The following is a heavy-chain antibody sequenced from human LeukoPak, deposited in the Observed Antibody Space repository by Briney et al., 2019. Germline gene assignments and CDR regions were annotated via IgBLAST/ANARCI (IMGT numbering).Heavy chain of an antibody. Sequence: GGSLRLSCAASGFTFSSYWMSWVRQAPGKGLEWVANIKQDGSERYYVDSVKGRFTISRDNSKNTLYLQMNSLRAEDTAVYYCARDLRLRTTVTTALGYWGQGTLVTVSS. CDR3: ARDLRLRTTVTTALGY. V-gene: IGHV3-7*01. D-gene: IGHD4-11*01. CDR2: IKQDGSER. J-gene: IGHJ4*02. CDR1: GFTFSSYW.